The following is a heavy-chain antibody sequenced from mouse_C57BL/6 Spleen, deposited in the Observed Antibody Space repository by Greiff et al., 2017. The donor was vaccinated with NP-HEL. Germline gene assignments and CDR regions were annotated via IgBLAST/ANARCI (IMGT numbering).Heavy chain of an antibody. J-gene: IGHJ2*01. Sequence: EVMLVESGGDLVKPGGSLKLSCAASGFTFSSYGMSWVRQTPDKRLEWVATISSGGSYTYYPDSVKGRFTISRDNAKNTLYLQMSSLKSEDTAMYYCASHYYGSSDEEDYWGQGTTLTVSS. CDR3: ASHYYGSSDEEDY. D-gene: IGHD1-1*01. CDR1: GFTFSSYG. CDR2: ISSGGSYT. V-gene: IGHV5-6*01.